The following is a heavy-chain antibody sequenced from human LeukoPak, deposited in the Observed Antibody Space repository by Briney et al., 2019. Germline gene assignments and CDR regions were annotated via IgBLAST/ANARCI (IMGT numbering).Heavy chain of an antibody. CDR3: ARHRAYYYDSSGYCIPVSEKFGYFDY. D-gene: IGHD3-22*01. CDR2: IYYSGST. Sequence: PSETLSLTCTVSGGSISSSSYYWGWIRQPPGKGLEWIGSIYYSGSTYYNPSLKSRVTISVDTSKNQFSLKLSSVTAADTAVYYCARHRAYYYDSSGYCIPVSEKFGYFDYWGQGTLVTVSS. CDR1: GGSISSSSYY. V-gene: IGHV4-39*01. J-gene: IGHJ4*02.